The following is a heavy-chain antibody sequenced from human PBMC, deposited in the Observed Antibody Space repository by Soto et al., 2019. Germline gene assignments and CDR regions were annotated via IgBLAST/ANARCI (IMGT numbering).Heavy chain of an antibody. Sequence: GGSLRLSCAASGFHFNIYTINWVRQSPGKRLEWLSAISSSGYIFSTDSVRGRFTISRDNAKNSVYLQINSLRAEDTAVYFCARDCSGGSCYPGMDVWGQGTRVTVSS. V-gene: IGHV3-21*01. CDR3: ARDCSGGSCYPGMDV. D-gene: IGHD2-15*01. J-gene: IGHJ6*02. CDR2: ISSSGYI. CDR1: GFHFNIYT.